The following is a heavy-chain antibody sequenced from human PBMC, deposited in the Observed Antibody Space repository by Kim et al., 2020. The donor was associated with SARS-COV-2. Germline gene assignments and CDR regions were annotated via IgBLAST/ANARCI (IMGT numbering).Heavy chain of an antibody. V-gene: IGHV1-18*01. J-gene: IGHJ4*02. Sequence: AQKLQGRVTMTTDTSTNTAYMELRSLRSDDTAVYYCARGRDYDILTGYYPWGQGTLVTVSS. CDR3: ARGRDYDILTGYYP. D-gene: IGHD3-9*01.